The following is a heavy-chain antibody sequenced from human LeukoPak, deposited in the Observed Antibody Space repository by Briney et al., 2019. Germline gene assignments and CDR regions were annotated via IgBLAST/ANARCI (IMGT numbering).Heavy chain of an antibody. J-gene: IGHJ6*02. CDR2: IKGDGSST. V-gene: IGHV3-74*01. CDR1: GFAFSSNW. Sequence: PGGSLRLSCAASGFAFSSNWMHWVRQTPGEGLVCVSLIKGDGSSTTYADSVKGRFTISRDNAKNTVYLQMNSLRAEDTAVYYCARGNYHAMDVWGQGTTVTVSS. CDR3: ARGNYHAMDV.